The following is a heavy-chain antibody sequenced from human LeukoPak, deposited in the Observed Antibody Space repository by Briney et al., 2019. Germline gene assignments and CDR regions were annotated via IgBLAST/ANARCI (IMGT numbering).Heavy chain of an antibody. V-gene: IGHV4-39*01. CDR3: ASNTLRYFDWLYVPYNWFDP. J-gene: IGHJ5*02. Sequence: PSETLSVTCTVSGGSISSSSYYWGWIRQPPGKGLEWIGSIYYSGSTYYNPSLKSRVTISVDTSKNQFSLKLSSVTAADTAVYYCASNTLRYFDWLYVPYNWFDPWGQGTLVTVSS. CDR1: GGSISSSSYY. CDR2: IYYSGST. D-gene: IGHD3-9*01.